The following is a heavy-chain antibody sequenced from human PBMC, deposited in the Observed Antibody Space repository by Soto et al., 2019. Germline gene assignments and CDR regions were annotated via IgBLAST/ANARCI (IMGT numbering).Heavy chain of an antibody. CDR2: INHSGST. CDR1: GGSFSGYY. V-gene: IGHV4-34*01. D-gene: IGHD3-10*01. Sequence: PSETLSLTCAVYGGSFSGYYWSWIRQPPGKGLEWIGEINHSGSTNYNPSLKSRVTISVDTSKNQFSLKLSSVTAADTAVYYCARRQRTYYYGSGSYYAPYGTDVWGQGTTVTVSS. CDR3: ARRQRTYYYGSGSYYAPYGTDV. J-gene: IGHJ6*02.